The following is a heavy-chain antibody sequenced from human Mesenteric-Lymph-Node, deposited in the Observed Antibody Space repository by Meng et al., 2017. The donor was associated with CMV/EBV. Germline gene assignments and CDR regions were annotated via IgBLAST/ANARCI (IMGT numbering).Heavy chain of an antibody. CDR3: ARAPTFHYGMDV. J-gene: IGHJ6*02. V-gene: IGHV4-59*01. CDR1: GGSISSYY. Sequence: SETLSLTCTVSGGSISSYYWSWIRQPPGKGLEWIGYLYYTGSTNSNPSLKSRVTISVDTSKNQFSLKLSSVTAADTAVYYCARAPTFHYGMDVWGQGTTVTVSS. CDR2: LYYTGST. D-gene: IGHD2-21*01.